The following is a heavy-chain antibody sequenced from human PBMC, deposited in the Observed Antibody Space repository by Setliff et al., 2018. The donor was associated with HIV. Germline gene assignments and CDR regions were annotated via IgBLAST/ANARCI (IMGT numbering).Heavy chain of an antibody. CDR2: IRYDATDK. CDR3: AKDPNSSWHVGFYNYGMDV. V-gene: IGHV3-30*02. D-gene: IGHD6-13*01. Sequence: PGGSLRLSCTASGLTFNDYYMAWIRQAPGKGLEWVAFIRYDATDKYYAESVRGRFTISRDYSRNTLYLQMNSLRAEDSAVYYCAKDPNSSWHVGFYNYGMDVWGQGTTVTVSS. J-gene: IGHJ6*02. CDR1: GLTFNDYY.